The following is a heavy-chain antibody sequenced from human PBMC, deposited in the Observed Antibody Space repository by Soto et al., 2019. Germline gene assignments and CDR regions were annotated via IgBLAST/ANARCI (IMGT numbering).Heavy chain of an antibody. D-gene: IGHD4-17*01. CDR3: ARFRTTVYGMDV. Sequence: RGESLKISCKGSGYSFTNYWISWVRQMPGKGLERMGRIDPSDSYTSYSPSFQGHVTISADKSINTAYLQWSSLKASDTAMYYCARFRTTVYGMDVWGQGTTVTVSS. CDR2: IDPSDSYT. V-gene: IGHV5-10-1*01. J-gene: IGHJ6*02. CDR1: GYSFTNYW.